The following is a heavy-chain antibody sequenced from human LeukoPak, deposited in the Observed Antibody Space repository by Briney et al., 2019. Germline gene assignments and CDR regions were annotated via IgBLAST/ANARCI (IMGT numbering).Heavy chain of an antibody. D-gene: IGHD3-3*01. CDR3: ATSSGYDFWSGSYYYYYMDV. CDR2: IYYSGST. J-gene: IGHJ6*03. V-gene: IGHV4-59*01. CDR1: GGSISSYY. Sequence: PSETLSLTCTVSGGSISSYYWSWIRQPPGKGLEWIGYIYYSGSTNYNPSLKSRVTISVDTSKNQFSLKLSSVTAADTAVYYCATSSGYDFWSGSYYYYYMDVWGKGTTVTVSS.